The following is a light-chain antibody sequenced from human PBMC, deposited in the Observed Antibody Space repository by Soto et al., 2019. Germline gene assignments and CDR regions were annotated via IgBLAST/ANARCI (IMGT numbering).Light chain of an antibody. Sequence: EIVLTQSPGTLSSSPGERATLSCRASQSVSSSHLAWYQQKPGQAPRLLIYGASSRATGIPDRFSGSGSGTDFTLTITRLEPEDFAVYYCQQYENSPWTFGQGTKVEIK. CDR3: QQYENSPWT. V-gene: IGKV3-20*01. J-gene: IGKJ1*01. CDR2: GAS. CDR1: QSVSSSH.